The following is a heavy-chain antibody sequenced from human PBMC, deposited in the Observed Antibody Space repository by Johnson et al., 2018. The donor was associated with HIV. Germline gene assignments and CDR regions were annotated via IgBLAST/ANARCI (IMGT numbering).Heavy chain of an antibody. V-gene: IGHV3-30*14. D-gene: IGHD4-17*01. Sequence: QVQLVESGGGVVQPGRSLRLSCAASGFTFSSYAMHWVRQAPGKGLEWVAVISYDGSNKYYADSVQGRFTISRDNSKNTLDLHMNSLRVEDTAVYYCARGYGDYSDFFDVWGQGTMVTVSS. CDR1: GFTFSSYA. J-gene: IGHJ3*01. CDR3: ARGYGDYSDFFDV. CDR2: ISYDGSNK.